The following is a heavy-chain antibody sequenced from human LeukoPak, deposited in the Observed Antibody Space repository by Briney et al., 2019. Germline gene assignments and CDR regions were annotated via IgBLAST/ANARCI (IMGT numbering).Heavy chain of an antibody. D-gene: IGHD1-20*01. V-gene: IGHV3-23*01. Sequence: PGGSLRLTCAASGFTFSGYAMNWVRQAPGKGLEWVSSISESGGTTDYADSVKGRFTISRDNSKNTLYLQMNSLRAEDTAVYYCARLLVYNSGGEAFDHWGQGTLVTVSS. CDR3: ARLLVYNSGGEAFDH. J-gene: IGHJ4*02. CDR2: ISESGGTT. CDR1: GFTFSGYA.